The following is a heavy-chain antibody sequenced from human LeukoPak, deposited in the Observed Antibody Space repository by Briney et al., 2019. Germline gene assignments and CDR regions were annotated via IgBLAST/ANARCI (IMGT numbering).Heavy chain of an antibody. V-gene: IGHV3-21*01. Sequence: GGSLRPSCAASGFTFSSYSMNWVRQAPGKGLEWVSSISSGSSFIYHADSVKGRFTISRDNAKNSLFLQMNSLRAEDTAVYYCARESSGYFYWGQGTLVTVSS. D-gene: IGHD3-22*01. CDR3: ARESSGYFY. CDR2: ISSGSSFI. CDR1: GFTFSSYS. J-gene: IGHJ4*02.